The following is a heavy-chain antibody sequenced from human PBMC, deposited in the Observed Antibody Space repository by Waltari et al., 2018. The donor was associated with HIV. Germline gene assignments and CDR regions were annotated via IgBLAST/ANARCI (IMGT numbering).Heavy chain of an antibody. J-gene: IGHJ5*02. CDR3: ARNELGDYARMNWFDP. D-gene: IGHD4-17*01. Sequence: QVQLLESGPGLVKPSETLSLTCPVSGGSVSSGSYYWSWFRQPPGKGLEWIGYIYYSGTTNYNPSLKSRVTISVDTSKNQFSLKLSSVTAADTAVYYCARNELGDYARMNWFDPWGQGTLVTVSS. CDR2: IYYSGTT. CDR1: GGSVSSGSYY. V-gene: IGHV4-61*01.